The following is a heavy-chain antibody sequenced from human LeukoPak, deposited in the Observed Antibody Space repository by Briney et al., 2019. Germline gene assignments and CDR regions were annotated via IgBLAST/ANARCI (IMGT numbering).Heavy chain of an antibody. CDR1: GYTFTGYY. J-gene: IGHJ6*03. D-gene: IGHD3-10*01. CDR3: ARDRLLWFGEYTYYYYYMDV. V-gene: IGHV1-18*04. Sequence: ASVKVSCKASGYTFTGYYMHWVRQAPGQGLEWMGRISAYNGNTNYAQKLQGRVSMTTDTSTSTAYMELRSLRSDDTAVYYCARDRLLWFGEYTYYYYYMDVWGKGTTVTVSS. CDR2: ISAYNGNT.